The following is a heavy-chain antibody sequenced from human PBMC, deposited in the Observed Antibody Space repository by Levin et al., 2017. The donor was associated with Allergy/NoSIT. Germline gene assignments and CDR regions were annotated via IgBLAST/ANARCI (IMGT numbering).Heavy chain of an antibody. CDR1: GFNFSDYA. D-gene: IGHD1-26*01. CDR2: IWFDGSDE. Sequence: PGGSLRLSCAASGFNFSDYAMHWVRQAPGKGLEWVAVIWFDGSDEYSVDSAKGRFTISRDNSRNTLYLQLSSLRVEDTAIYFCARVGAKGIGTNDPFDLWGQGTMVTVSS. CDR3: ARVGAKGIGTNDPFDL. J-gene: IGHJ3*01. V-gene: IGHV3-33*03.